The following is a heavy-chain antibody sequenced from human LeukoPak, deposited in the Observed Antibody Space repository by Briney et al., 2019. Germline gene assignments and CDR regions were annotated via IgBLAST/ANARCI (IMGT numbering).Heavy chain of an antibody. CDR1: GFTFSSYS. Sequence: GGSLRLSCAASGFTFSSYSMNWVRQAPGKGLEWVSSISSSSSYIYYADSVKGRFTISRDNAKNSLYLQMNSLRAEDTAVYYCAKGGYDSSGYFYWGQGTLVTVSS. CDR2: ISSSSSYI. J-gene: IGHJ4*02. CDR3: AKGGYDSSGYFY. V-gene: IGHV3-21*04. D-gene: IGHD3-22*01.